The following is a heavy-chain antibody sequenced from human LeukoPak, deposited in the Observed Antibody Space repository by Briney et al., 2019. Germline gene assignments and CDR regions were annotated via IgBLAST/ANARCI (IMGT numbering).Heavy chain of an antibody. CDR3: ARGRWLELPDYYYYYMDV. D-gene: IGHD1-7*01. J-gene: IGHJ6*03. CDR1: GGSFSCYY. CDR2: INHSGST. Sequence: SETLSLTCAVYGGSFSCYYWRWIRQPPGKGLEWIGEINHSGSTNYNPSLKSRVTISVDTSKNQFSLKLSSVTAADTAVYYCARGRWLELPDYYYYYMDVCGEGTTVTVSS. V-gene: IGHV4-34*01.